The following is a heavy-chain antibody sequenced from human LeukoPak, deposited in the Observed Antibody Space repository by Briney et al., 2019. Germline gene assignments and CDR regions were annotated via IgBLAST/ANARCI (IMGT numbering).Heavy chain of an antibody. CDR2: LWGNNKNI. J-gene: IGHJ4*02. CDR3: AKDLKPDSGYDVDH. D-gene: IGHD5-12*01. CDR1: GFSFSNAW. V-gene: IGHV3-23*01. Sequence: QSGGSLRLSCATSGFSFSNAWMNWVRQAPGKGLEWVSALWGNNKNIYYADSVKGRFTISRDNSGNMVYLQMSDLRVEDTAVYYCAKDLKPDSGYDVDHWGQGTLVTVSS.